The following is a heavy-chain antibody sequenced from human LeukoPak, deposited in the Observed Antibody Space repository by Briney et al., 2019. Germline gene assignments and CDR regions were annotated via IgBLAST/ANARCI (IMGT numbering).Heavy chain of an antibody. J-gene: IGHJ5*02. CDR2: IYYGGST. D-gene: IGHD2-15*01. CDR1: GGSISNYY. Sequence: PSETLSLTCTVSGGSISNYYWTWIRQPPGKGLEWIGYIYYGGSTNYNPSLTSRVTISVDTSKRQFYLKLSSVTAAETAVYYCARGSLSGPGWFDPWGQGTLVTVSS. CDR3: ARGSLSGPGWFDP. V-gene: IGHV4-59*01.